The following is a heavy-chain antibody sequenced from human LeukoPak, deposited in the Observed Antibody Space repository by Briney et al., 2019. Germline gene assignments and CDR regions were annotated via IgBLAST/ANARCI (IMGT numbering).Heavy chain of an antibody. D-gene: IGHD1-14*01. CDR1: GFTFDDYA. J-gene: IGHJ3*02. CDR2: ISWNSGSI. CDR3: TTDKNYDYNRAFDI. Sequence: GGSLRLSCAASGFTFDDYAMHWVRQAPGKGLEWVSGISWNSGSIGYADSVKGRFTISRDNAKNSLYLQMNSLKTEDTAVYYCTTDKNYDYNRAFDIWGQGTMVTVSS. V-gene: IGHV3-9*01.